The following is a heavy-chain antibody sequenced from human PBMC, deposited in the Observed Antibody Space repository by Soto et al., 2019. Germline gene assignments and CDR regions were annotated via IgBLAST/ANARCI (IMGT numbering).Heavy chain of an antibody. V-gene: IGHV5-51*01. CDR2: IYPGDSDT. J-gene: IGHJ3*02. D-gene: IGHD2-21*02. CDR1: GYSFTSYW. Sequence: PGESLKISCKGSGYSFTSYWIGWVRQMPGKGLEWMGIIYPGDSDTRYSPSFQGQVTISADKSISTAYLQWSSLKASDTAMYYCARPRVVVTAIPFGAFDIWGQGTMVTVSS. CDR3: ARPRVVVTAIPFGAFDI.